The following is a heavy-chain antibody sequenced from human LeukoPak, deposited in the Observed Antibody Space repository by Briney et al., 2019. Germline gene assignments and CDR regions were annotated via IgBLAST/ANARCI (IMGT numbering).Heavy chain of an antibody. CDR1: GFTFSSYW. Sequence: PGGSLRLSCAASGFTFSSYWMHWVRQAPGKGLVWVSRVNSDGSSTTYADSVKGRFTISRENAKNSLYLQMNSLRAGDTAVYYCARASIAAAGTGFYDYWGQGTLVTVSS. D-gene: IGHD6-13*01. V-gene: IGHV3-74*01. J-gene: IGHJ4*02. CDR2: VNSDGSST. CDR3: ARASIAAAGTGFYDY.